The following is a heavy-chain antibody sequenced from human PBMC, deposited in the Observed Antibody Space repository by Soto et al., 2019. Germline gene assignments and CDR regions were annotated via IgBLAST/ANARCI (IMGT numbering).Heavy chain of an antibody. V-gene: IGHV4-31*03. J-gene: IGHJ5*02. CDR1: GGSITRGGYY. CDR2: IYNSGTT. CDR3: ARDPAP. Sequence: QVQLQESGPGLVKPSETLSLTCTVSGGSITRGGYYWSWIRQHPGKGLEWIGYIYNSGTTYYNPSLKSCXTISVDTSKNQFSLKLTSVTAADTAVYYCARDPAPWGQGTLVTVSS.